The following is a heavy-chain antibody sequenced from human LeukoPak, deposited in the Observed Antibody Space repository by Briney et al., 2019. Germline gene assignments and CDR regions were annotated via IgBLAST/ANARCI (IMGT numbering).Heavy chain of an antibody. V-gene: IGHV1-2*02. D-gene: IGHD3-22*01. CDR3: ARSSPTYYFDSSGYYYGDY. Sequence: ASVKVSCKASGYTLTDYYIHWVRQAPGQGLEWMGWINPNSGVANYAQKFQGRVTLTRDTSISTAYMELSRLRSDDTAVYYCARSSPTYYFDSSGYYYGDYWGQGTLVIVSS. CDR2: INPNSGVA. J-gene: IGHJ4*02. CDR1: GYTLTDYY.